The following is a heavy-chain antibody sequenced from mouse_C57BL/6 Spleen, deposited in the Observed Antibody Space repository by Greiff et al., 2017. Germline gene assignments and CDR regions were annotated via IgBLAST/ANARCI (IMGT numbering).Heavy chain of an antibody. Sequence: VQLQQPGAELVKPGASVKLSCEASGYTFTSYWMHWVKQRPGQGLEWIGMIHPNSGSTNYNEKFTSKATLTVDKSSSTAYMQLSSLTSEDSAVYYCARGGGPSWLAYWGQGTLVTVSA. CDR2: IHPNSGST. V-gene: IGHV1-64*01. CDR3: ARGGGPSWLAY. J-gene: IGHJ3*01. CDR1: GYTFTSYW.